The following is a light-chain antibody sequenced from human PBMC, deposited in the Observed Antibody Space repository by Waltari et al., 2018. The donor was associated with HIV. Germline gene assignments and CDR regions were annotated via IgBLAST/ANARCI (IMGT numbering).Light chain of an antibody. V-gene: IGLV1-51*01. CDR1: RPHLGSNY. Sequence: QSVLQQPPSVSAAPGPQVTISCPGRRPHLGSNYVSWYQQLPGTAPKLLIYDNNKRPSGIPDRFSGSKSGTSATLGITGLQTGDEADYYCGTWDSSLSAYVVFGGGTKLTVL. J-gene: IGLJ2*01. CDR2: DNN. CDR3: GTWDSSLSAYVV.